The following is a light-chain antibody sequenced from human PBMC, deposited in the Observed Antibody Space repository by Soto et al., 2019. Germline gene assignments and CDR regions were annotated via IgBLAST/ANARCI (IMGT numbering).Light chain of an antibody. Sequence: ETVLTQSPGTLSLSPGERATLSCRASQSVSSSYLAWYQHKPGQAPRLLIYGASSRATGIPDRFSGSGSGTDFILTISRLEPEDFAVYYCQQYGSSAWTLGQGTKVEIK. CDR1: QSVSSSY. J-gene: IGKJ1*01. CDR3: QQYGSSAWT. V-gene: IGKV3-20*01. CDR2: GAS.